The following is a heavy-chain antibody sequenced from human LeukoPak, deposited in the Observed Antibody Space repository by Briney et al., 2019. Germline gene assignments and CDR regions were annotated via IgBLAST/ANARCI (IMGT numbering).Heavy chain of an antibody. V-gene: IGHV4-31*03. D-gene: IGHD3-16*01. CDR1: GGSISSGGYY. CDR2: IYYSGST. CDR3: ARFGSLREPIHDY. Sequence: SQTLSLTCTVSGGSISSGGYYWSWIRQHPGKGLEWIEYIYYSGSTNYNPSLKSRVTISVDTSKNQFSLRPSSVTAADTAVYYCARFGSLREPIHDYWGQGTLVTVSS. J-gene: IGHJ4*02.